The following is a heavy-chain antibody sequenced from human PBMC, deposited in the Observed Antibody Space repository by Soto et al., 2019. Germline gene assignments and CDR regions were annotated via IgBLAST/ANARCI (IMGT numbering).Heavy chain of an antibody. CDR1: GGSFSDYA. V-gene: IGHV1-69*06. D-gene: IGHD6-19*01. J-gene: IGHJ4*02. CDR2: IIPKFPTG. CDR3: ARDGVRGGWYYFDL. Sequence: QLQLVQSGTEVKKPGSSGRVSCKVSGGSFSDYAITWVRQAPGQGLEWMGGIIPKFPTGEYAKKFQGTVKITADKSTSTVYLEVSSLRHEDTAVYYCARDGVRGGWYYFDLWGQGTQVSVSS.